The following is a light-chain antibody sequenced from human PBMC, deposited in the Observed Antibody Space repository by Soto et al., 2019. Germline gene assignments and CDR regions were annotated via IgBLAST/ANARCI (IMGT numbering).Light chain of an antibody. V-gene: IGLV2-14*01. CDR3: SSYTSSSTLGV. CDR2: DVS. J-gene: IGLJ1*01. Sequence: SVLAQPPSVSGSPGQSITLSCPGTRSDVGGYNYVSWYQQHPGKAPKLMIYDVSNRPSGVSNRFSGSKSGNTASLTISGLQAEDEADYYCSSYTSSSTLGVFGTGTKVTVL. CDR1: RSDVGGYNY.